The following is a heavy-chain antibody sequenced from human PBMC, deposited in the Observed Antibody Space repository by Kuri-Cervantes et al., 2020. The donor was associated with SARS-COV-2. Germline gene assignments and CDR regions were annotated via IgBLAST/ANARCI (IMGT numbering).Heavy chain of an antibody. J-gene: IGHJ5*02. CDR1: GGSISSYY. CDR3: AKYGTDDYLSTYFGRGSWFDP. V-gene: IGHV4-4*07. CDR2: IYTSGST. Sequence: GSLRLSCTVSGGSISSYYWSWIRQPAGKGLEWIGRIYTSGSTNYNPSLKSRVTMSADTSKNQFSLRLTSVTAADTAVYFCAKYGTDDYLSTYFGRGSWFDPWGQGTLVTVSS. D-gene: IGHD3-3*01.